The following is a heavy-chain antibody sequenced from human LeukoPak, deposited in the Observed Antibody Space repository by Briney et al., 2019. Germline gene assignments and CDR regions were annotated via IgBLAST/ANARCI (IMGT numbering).Heavy chain of an antibody. CDR2: ISGSGGST. CDR3: AKDHGGWLVTFDY. V-gene: IGHV3-23*01. D-gene: IGHD6-19*01. J-gene: IGHJ4*02. Sequence: SCKASGGTFSSYGMSWVRQAPGKGLEWVSAISGSGGSTYYADSVKGRFTISRDNSKNTLYLQMNSLRAEDTAVYYCAKDHGGWLVTFDYWGQGTLVTVSS. CDR1: GGTFSSYG.